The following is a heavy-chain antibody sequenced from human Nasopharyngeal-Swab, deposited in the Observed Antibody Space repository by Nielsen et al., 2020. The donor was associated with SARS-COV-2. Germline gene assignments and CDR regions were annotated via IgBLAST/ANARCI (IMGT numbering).Heavy chain of an antibody. CDR3: AKGNWPGGARYFDL. V-gene: IGHV3-23*01. J-gene: IGHJ2*01. D-gene: IGHD1-1*01. Sequence: GGSLRLSCAASGFTFNTYAISWVRQAPGKGLEWVSVISGSDYSTKYADSVKGRFTISRDNSKNTVNLQMNSLRAEDTAVYYCAKGNWPGGARYFDLWGRGTLVTVSS. CDR1: GFTFNTYA. CDR2: ISGSDYST.